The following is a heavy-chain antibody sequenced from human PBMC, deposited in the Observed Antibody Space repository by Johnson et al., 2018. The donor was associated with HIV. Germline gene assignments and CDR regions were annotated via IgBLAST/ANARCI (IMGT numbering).Heavy chain of an antibody. D-gene: IGHD6-13*01. Sequence: QMMLVESGGGVVQPGRSLRLSCAASGFTFSHYSMHWVRQAPGKGLEWVAVTSNDGSYKNYADSVKGRFTISRDNSKNTLYLQMNNLRAEDTSVYYCAKDFGSSSWHAFDVWGQGTMVTVSS. V-gene: IGHV3-30*04. CDR3: AKDFGSSSWHAFDV. CDR2: TSNDGSYK. CDR1: GFTFSHYS. J-gene: IGHJ3*01.